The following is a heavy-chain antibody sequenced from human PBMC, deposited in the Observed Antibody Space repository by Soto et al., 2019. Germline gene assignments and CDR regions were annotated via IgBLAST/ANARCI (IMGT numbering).Heavy chain of an antibody. Sequence: QVQLVESGGGVVQPGRSLRLSCAASGFTFSSYGMHWVRQAPGKGLEWVAVIWYDGSNKYYADSVKGRFTISRDNSKNTLYLQMNSLRAEDTAVYYCARVVDSSGYSNFDYWGQGPLVTVSS. CDR2: IWYDGSNK. CDR1: GFTFSSYG. D-gene: IGHD3-22*01. V-gene: IGHV3-33*01. CDR3: ARVVDSSGYSNFDY. J-gene: IGHJ4*02.